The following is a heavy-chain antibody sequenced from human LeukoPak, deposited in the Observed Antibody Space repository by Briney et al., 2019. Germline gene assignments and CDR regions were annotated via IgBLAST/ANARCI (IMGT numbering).Heavy chain of an antibody. CDR3: AKSLSGYYYDSSVDDY. V-gene: IGHV3-9*01. Sequence: PGGSLRLSCAASGFTFDDYAMHWVRQAPGKGLEWVSGISWNSGSIGYADSVKGRFTISRDNAKNSLYLQMNSLRAEDTALYYCAKSLSGYYYDSSVDDYWGQGTLVTVSS. J-gene: IGHJ4*02. D-gene: IGHD3-22*01. CDR1: GFTFDDYA. CDR2: ISWNSGSI.